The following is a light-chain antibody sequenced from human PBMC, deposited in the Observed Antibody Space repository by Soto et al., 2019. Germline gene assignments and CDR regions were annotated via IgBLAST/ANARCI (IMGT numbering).Light chain of an antibody. CDR1: SSDVGGYNH. V-gene: IGLV2-14*01. CDR3: NSHTSSNTRV. CDR2: VVS. Sequence: QSVLTQPASVSGSPGQSITISCTGTSSDVGGYNHVSWYQHHPGKAPKLMIYVVSNRPSGFSNRFSGSKSGNTAALTISGLQADDEADYYCNSHTSSNTRVFGTGTKVTVL. J-gene: IGLJ1*01.